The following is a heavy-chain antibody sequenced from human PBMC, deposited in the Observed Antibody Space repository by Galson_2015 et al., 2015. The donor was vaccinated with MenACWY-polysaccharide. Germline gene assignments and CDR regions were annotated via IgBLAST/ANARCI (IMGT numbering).Heavy chain of an antibody. CDR2: MNPKSGNT. CDR1: GYTFTRYD. Sequence: SVKVSCKASGYTFTRYDINWVRQAAGQGLEWMGWMNPKSGNTGSAQKLQVRVTMTRNTSISTAYMELSSLTSEDTAVYYCVREKQLKIDFWGQGTLVTVSS. V-gene: IGHV1-8*01. J-gene: IGHJ4*02. CDR3: VREKQLKIDF. D-gene: IGHD5-18*01.